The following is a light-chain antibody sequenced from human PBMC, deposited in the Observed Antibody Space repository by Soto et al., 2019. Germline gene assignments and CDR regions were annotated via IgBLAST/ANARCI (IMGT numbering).Light chain of an antibody. Sequence: DIQMTQSPSTLSASVGDRVTITCRASQTINSWLAWYQQRPGKPPKLLIYKASTLASGVPSRFSGSGSGTEFTLTINSLQPDDFATYYCQQYHIYSGTFGQGTKVDIK. J-gene: IGKJ1*01. CDR2: KAS. V-gene: IGKV1-5*03. CDR1: QTINSW. CDR3: QQYHIYSGT.